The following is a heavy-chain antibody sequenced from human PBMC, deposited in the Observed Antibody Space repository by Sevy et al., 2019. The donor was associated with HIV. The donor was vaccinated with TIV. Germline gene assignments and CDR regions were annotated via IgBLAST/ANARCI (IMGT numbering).Heavy chain of an antibody. D-gene: IGHD3-10*01. Sequence: GGSVRLSCTASGFTFSTHAAHWVRQAPGKGLEWVAVISYDGHMKYYADSVKGRFTISRDNSKSELYMDMNSLRPDDTARYYCAGGGSGSFDPFYYYYDMDVWGQGTTVTVSS. CDR3: AGGGSGSFDPFYYYYDMDV. J-gene: IGHJ6*02. CDR2: ISYDGHMK. CDR1: GFTFSTHA. V-gene: IGHV3-30-3*01.